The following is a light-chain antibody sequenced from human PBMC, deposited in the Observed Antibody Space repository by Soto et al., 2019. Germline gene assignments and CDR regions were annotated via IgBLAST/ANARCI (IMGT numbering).Light chain of an antibody. J-gene: IGKJ1*01. CDR1: QSISSW. Sequence: DIQMTPSPSTLSASVGDRVTITCRASQSISSWLAWYQQTPGKAPKLLIYKASSLESGVPSRFSGSGCGTEFTLTISSLQPDDFATYYCQQYKGYSTWTFGQGTKVDIK. CDR2: KAS. V-gene: IGKV1-5*03. CDR3: QQYKGYSTWT.